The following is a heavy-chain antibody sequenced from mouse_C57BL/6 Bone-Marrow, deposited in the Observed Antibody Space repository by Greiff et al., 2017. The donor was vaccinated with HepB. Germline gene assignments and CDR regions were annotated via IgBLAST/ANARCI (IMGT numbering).Heavy chain of an antibody. Sequence: VKLMESGPGLVAPSQSLSITCTVSGFSLTSYAISWVRQPPGKGLEWLGVIWTGGGTNYNSALKSRLSISKDNSKSQVFLKMNSLQTDDTARYYCARTYGNYPLYFDYWGQGTTLTVSS. D-gene: IGHD2-10*02. CDR2: IWTGGGT. J-gene: IGHJ2*01. CDR1: GFSLTSYA. V-gene: IGHV2-9-1*01. CDR3: ARTYGNYPLYFDY.